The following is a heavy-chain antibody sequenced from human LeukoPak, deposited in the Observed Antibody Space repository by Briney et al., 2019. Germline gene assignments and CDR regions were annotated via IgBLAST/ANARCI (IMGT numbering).Heavy chain of an antibody. CDR1: GGSFTPYY. D-gene: IGHD6-25*01. J-gene: IGHJ4*02. V-gene: IGHV4-34*01. CDR2: INHGGST. Sequence: SETLSLTCAVSGGSFTPYYYNWIRQPPGKGLEWIGEINHGGSTNYNSSLKSRVTISVDTSKNEFSLKLSSVTAADTAVYYCARAVIASATWSLDYFDYWGQGTLVTVSS. CDR3: ARAVIASATWSLDYFDY.